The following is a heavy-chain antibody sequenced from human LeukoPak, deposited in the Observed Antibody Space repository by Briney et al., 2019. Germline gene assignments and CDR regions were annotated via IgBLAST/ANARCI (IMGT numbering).Heavy chain of an antibody. V-gene: IGHV4-59*01. CDR3: ARAVMRYYYYMDV. CDR1: GGSISSYY. CDR2: IYYSGST. Sequence: SETLSLTCTVSGGSISSYYWSWIRQPPGKGLEWIGYIYYSGSTNYNPSLKSRVTISVDTSKNQFSLKLSSVTAAGTAVYYCARAVMRYYYYMDVWGKGTTVTVSS. D-gene: IGHD3-16*01. J-gene: IGHJ6*03.